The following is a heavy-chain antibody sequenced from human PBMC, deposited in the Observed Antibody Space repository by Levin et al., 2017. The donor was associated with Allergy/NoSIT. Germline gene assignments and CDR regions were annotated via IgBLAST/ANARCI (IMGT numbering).Heavy chain of an antibody. J-gene: IGHJ4*02. CDR1: GFTFNNAW. CDR2: IESKTDGGTR. V-gene: IGHV3-15*04. D-gene: IGHD2-2*01. CDR3: TTQYCSSTSCFYYFDY. Sequence: SCAASGFTFNNAWMSWVRQAPGKGLEWVARIESKTDGGTRDYAAPVKGRFTISRDDSRNMLYLQMNSLKTEDTAVYYCTTQYCSSTSCFYYFDYWGQGTLVTVSS.